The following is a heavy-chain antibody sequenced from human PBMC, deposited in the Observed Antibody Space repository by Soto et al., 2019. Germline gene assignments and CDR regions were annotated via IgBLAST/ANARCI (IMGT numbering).Heavy chain of an antibody. D-gene: IGHD1-7*01. J-gene: IGHJ6*02. CDR1: GFTFSSYA. CDR3: AKGPGELYYYYGMDV. Sequence: EVQLLESGRGLVQPGGSLRLSCAASGFTFSSYAMSWVRQAPGKGLEWVSAISGSGGSTYYADSVKGRFTISRDNSKNTLYLQMNSLRAEDTAVYYCAKGPGELYYYYGMDVWGQGTTVTVSS. V-gene: IGHV3-23*01. CDR2: ISGSGGST.